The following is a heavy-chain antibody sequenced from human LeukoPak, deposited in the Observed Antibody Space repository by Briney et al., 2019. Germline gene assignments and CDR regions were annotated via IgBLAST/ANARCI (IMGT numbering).Heavy chain of an antibody. CDR1: GFTVSSNH. D-gene: IGHD3-3*01. J-gene: IGHJ4*02. CDR3: ARGRYDFWTPLADY. Sequence: GGSLRLSCAASGFTVSSNHMSWVRQAPGKGLEWVSVIYSGGSTYYADSVKGRFTISRDNSKNTLYLQMNSLRAEDTAVYYCARGRYDFWTPLADYWGQGTLVTVSS. CDR2: IYSGGST. V-gene: IGHV3-66*01.